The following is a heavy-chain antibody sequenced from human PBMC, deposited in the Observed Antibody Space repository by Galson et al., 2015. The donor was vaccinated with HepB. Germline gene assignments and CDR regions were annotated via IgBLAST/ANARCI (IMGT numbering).Heavy chain of an antibody. D-gene: IGHD6-13*01. CDR1: GGSISSSNW. V-gene: IGHV4-4*02. Sequence: QVQLQESGPGLVRPSETLSLTCAVSGGSISSSNWWSWVRQPPGKGLEWIGEIYHSGSTNYNPSLKSRVTISVDKSKNQFSLKLSSVTAADTAVYYCARAANSSSWYGSSGWFDPWGQGTLVTVSS. CDR2: IYHSGST. J-gene: IGHJ5*02. CDR3: ARAANSSSWYGSSGWFDP.